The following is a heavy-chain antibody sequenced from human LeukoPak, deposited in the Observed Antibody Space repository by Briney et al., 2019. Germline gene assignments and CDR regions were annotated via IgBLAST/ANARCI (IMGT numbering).Heavy chain of an antibody. CDR2: ISGDGGST. CDR1: GFTFSDYG. Sequence: PGGSLRLSCAASGFTFSDYGMHWVRQAPGKGLEWVSLISGDGGSTYYVDSVKGRFTISRDNSKNSLYLQMNSLRTEDTALFYCAKDRDTVTTVGGVFDYWGQGTLVTVSS. V-gene: IGHV3-43*02. CDR3: AKDRDTVTTVGGVFDY. J-gene: IGHJ4*02. D-gene: IGHD4-17*01.